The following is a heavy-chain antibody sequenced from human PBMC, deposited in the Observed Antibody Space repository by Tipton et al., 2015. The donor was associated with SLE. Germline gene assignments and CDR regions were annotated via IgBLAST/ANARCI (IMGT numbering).Heavy chain of an antibody. Sequence: TLSLTCSVSGDSISSNNWWNWVRQTPGKGLEWIGEIYQNGNTNYNPSLKSRLTISLDKSKNQFSLKLSSVTAADTAVYYCARREQWLAFYYYYMDVWGKGTTVTVSS. CDR1: GDSISSNNW. CDR3: ARREQWLAFYYYYMDV. J-gene: IGHJ6*03. CDR2: IYQNGNT. V-gene: IGHV4-4*02. D-gene: IGHD6-19*01.